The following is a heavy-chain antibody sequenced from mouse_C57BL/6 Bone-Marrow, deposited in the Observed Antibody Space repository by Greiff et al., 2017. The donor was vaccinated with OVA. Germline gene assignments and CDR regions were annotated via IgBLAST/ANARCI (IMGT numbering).Heavy chain of an antibody. CDR1: GFSLTSYG. CDR2: IWSGGSA. J-gene: IGHJ1*03. Sequence: VQLQQSGPGLVQPSQSLSITCTVSGFSLTSYGVHWVRQSPGKGLEWLGVIWSGGSAVYNAAFISSLSISTDNSKSQVFCKMNRLQADDTAIYYCARNYGSSYRYFDVWGTGTTVTVSS. V-gene: IGHV2-2*01. D-gene: IGHD1-1*01. CDR3: ARNYGSSYRYFDV.